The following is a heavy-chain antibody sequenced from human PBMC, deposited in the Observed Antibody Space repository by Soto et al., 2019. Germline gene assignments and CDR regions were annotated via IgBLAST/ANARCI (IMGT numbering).Heavy chain of an antibody. Sequence: ASVKVSCKASGFTFSSSAIQWVRQARGQPLEWIGWIVVGSGKTDYTHNLQARVTITRDKSTSTAYMELSRLRSDDTAVYYCARGGFNYYDSSGYYNWFDPWGQGTLVTVSS. V-gene: IGHV1-58*02. CDR3: ARGGFNYYDSSGYYNWFDP. CDR1: GFTFSSSA. CDR2: IVVGSGKT. D-gene: IGHD3-22*01. J-gene: IGHJ5*02.